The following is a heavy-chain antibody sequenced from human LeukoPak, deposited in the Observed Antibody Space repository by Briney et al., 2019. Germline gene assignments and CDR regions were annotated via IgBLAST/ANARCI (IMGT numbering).Heavy chain of an antibody. Sequence: PSETLSLTCSVSGGSINSDFWTWIRQPAGKGLEWIGRIHSSETTIYSPSLKSRVTMSLDMAKNQFSLKVTSVTAADTAVYYCAKGGTYGGGADYWGQGTLVTVSS. CDR3: AKGGTYGGGADY. CDR2: IHSSETT. CDR1: GGSINSDF. J-gene: IGHJ4*02. V-gene: IGHV4-4*07. D-gene: IGHD1-26*01.